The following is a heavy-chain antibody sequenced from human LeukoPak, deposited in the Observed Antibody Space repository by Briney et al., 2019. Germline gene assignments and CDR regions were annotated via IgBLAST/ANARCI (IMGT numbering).Heavy chain of an antibody. J-gene: IGHJ6*04. CDR3: AELSITMIGGV. CDR1: GFTFSSYE. CDR2: ISSSGSTI. V-gene: IGHV3-48*03. Sequence: GGSLRLSCAASGFTFSSYEMNWVRQAPGKGLEWVSYISSSGSTIYYADSVKGRFTLSRDNAKNSLYLQMNSLRAEDTAVYYCAELSITMIGGVWGKGTTVTISS. D-gene: IGHD3-10*02.